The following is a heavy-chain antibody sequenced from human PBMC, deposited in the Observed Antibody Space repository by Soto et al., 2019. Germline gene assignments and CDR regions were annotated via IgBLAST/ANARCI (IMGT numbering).Heavy chain of an antibody. CDR2: IYYSGRT. CDR3: ARQRTTVVTQDYFDH. CDR1: GESISSSSYY. D-gene: IGHD2-21*02. Sequence: LSLTCIVSGESISSSSYYWGWIRQPPGKGLEWIGSIYYSGRTYYNPSFKSRVTISIDTSKNQFSLKLSSVTATDTAVYYCARQRTTVVTQDYFDHWGQGALVTVSS. J-gene: IGHJ4*02. V-gene: IGHV4-39*01.